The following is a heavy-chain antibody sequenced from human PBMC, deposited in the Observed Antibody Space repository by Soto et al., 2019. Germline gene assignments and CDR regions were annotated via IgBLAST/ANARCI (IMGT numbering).Heavy chain of an antibody. CDR1: GGSFSGHY. V-gene: IGHV4-34*01. D-gene: IGHD2-15*01. CDR2: INHSGSI. Sequence: QVQLQQWGAGLLKPSETLSLTCAVYGGSFSGHYWSWIRQPPGKGLEWMGEINHSGSIKYNPSLKSRVTISVDTSTTQFSLMLTSVTAADTAVYYCARGRDDCGGGTCYYYYGMDVWGQGTTVTVSS. J-gene: IGHJ6*02. CDR3: ARGRDDCGGGTCYYYYGMDV.